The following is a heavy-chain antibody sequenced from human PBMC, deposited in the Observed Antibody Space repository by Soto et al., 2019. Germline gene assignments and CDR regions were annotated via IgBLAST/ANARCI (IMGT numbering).Heavy chain of an antibody. Sequence: QVQLVESGGGVVQPGRSLRLYCAASGFTFSSYGMHWVRQAPGKGLEWVAVIWYDGSNKYYADSVKGRFTISRDNSKNTLYLQMNSLRAEDTAVYYCARDLLDSNYYYGMDVWGQGTTVTVSS. CDR2: IWYDGSNK. V-gene: IGHV3-33*01. CDR3: ARDLLDSNYYYGMDV. D-gene: IGHD4-4*01. CDR1: GFTFSSYG. J-gene: IGHJ6*02.